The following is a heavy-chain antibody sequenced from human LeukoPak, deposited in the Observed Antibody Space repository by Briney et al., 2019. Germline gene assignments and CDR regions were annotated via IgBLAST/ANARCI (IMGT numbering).Heavy chain of an antibody. CDR2: IYYSGST. D-gene: IGHD2-2*01. J-gene: IGHJ4*02. Sequence: SETRSLTCTVSGGSISSYYWSWIRQPPGKGLEWIGYIYYSGSTNYNPSLKSRVTISVDTSKNQFSLKLSSVTAADTAVYYCARAYVRYQLPYFDYWGQGTLVTVSS. CDR3: ARAYVRYQLPYFDY. V-gene: IGHV4-59*01. CDR1: GGSISSYY.